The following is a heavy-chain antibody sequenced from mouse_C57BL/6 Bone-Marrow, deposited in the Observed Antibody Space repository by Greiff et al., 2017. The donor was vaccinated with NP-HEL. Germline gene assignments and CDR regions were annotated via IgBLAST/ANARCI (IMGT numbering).Heavy chain of an antibody. D-gene: IGHD2-5*01. CDR2: IDPENGDT. CDR3: TRPYSNYDY. CDR1: GFNIKDDY. Sequence: EGKRKQVGAELVRPGASVKLSCTASGFNIKDDYMHWVKQRPEQGLEWIGWIDPENGDTEYASKFQGKATITADTSSNTAYLQLSSLTSEDTAVYYCTRPYSNYDYWGQGTTLTVSS. V-gene: IGHV14-4*01. J-gene: IGHJ2*01.